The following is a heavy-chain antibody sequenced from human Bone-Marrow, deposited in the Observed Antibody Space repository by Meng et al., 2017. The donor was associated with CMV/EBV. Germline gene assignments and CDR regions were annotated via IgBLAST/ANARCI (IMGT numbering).Heavy chain of an antibody. J-gene: IGHJ4*02. D-gene: IGHD1-14*01. Sequence: GESLKISCAASGFTFSSYWMHWVRQAAGKGLVWVSRINSDGSTTIYADSVKGRFTISRDNAKNTLHLQMNGLRDEDTAVYYGARSQYKSASDYWGRGALVTVSS. CDR1: GFTFSSYW. CDR2: INSDGSTT. V-gene: IGHV3-74*01. CDR3: ARSQYKSASDY.